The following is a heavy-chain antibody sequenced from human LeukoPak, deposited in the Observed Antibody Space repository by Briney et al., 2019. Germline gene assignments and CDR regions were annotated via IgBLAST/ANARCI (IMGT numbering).Heavy chain of an antibody. V-gene: IGHV3-7*01. Sequence: PGGSLRLSCAASGFTFSNYWMNWVRQAPGKGLDWVANIKQDGGEKSYVDSVKGRFTISRDNAKNSLHLQMNSLRAEDTAVYYCAKVVHIVVVNDAFDIWGQGTMVTVSS. CDR2: IKQDGGEK. J-gene: IGHJ3*02. CDR3: AKVVHIVVVNDAFDI. D-gene: IGHD2-21*01. CDR1: GFTFSNYW.